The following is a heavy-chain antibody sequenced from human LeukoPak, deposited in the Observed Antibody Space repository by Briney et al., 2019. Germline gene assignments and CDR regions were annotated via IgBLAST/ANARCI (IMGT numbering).Heavy chain of an antibody. J-gene: IGHJ4*02. CDR2: IYTSGST. CDR1: GGSVSSGSYQ. Sequence: SQTLSLTCTVSGGSVSSGSYQWSWIRQPAEKGLEWIGRIYTSGSTNYNPSLKSRVTISVDTSKNQFSLKLSSVTAADTAVYYCARGGTATILSVVYDYWGQGTLVTVSS. D-gene: IGHD5-24*01. V-gene: IGHV4-61*02. CDR3: ARGGTATILSVVYDY.